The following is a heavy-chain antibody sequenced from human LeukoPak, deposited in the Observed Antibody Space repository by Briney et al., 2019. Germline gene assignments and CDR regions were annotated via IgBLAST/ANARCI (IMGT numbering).Heavy chain of an antibody. D-gene: IGHD4-23*01. CDR2: AYHSGET. CDR3: AMTTVVTSDPYFDY. Sequence: SETLSLTCTVSGYSISNDYYWAWIRQTPGKGLEWIGSAYHSGETYHNPSLKSRVTTSLDTSRKQFSLNLNSVTAADTAVYYCAMTTVVTSDPYFDYWGQGTLVTVSS. V-gene: IGHV4-38-2*02. CDR1: GYSISNDYY. J-gene: IGHJ4*02.